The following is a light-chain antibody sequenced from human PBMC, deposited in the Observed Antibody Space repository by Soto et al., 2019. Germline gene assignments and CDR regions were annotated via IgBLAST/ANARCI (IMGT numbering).Light chain of an antibody. CDR3: QQYGSSPVT. Sequence: EIVLTQSPGTLSLSPGERATLSCRASQSLSSTYLAWYQQKPGQARRLLIYGASSRATGIPDRFSGSGSGTDFTLTISRLEPEDFAVYYCQQYGSSPVTFGGGTRVEIK. J-gene: IGKJ4*01. CDR2: GAS. CDR1: QSLSSTY. V-gene: IGKV3-20*01.